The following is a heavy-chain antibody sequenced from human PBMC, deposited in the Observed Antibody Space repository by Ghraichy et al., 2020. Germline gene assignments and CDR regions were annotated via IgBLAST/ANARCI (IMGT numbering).Heavy chain of an antibody. CDR1: GFSFTSHS. D-gene: IGHD4-17*01. Sequence: GGSLRLSCTASGFSFTSHSMNWVRQAPGKGPEWVSYITNVGVTMYGDSVKGRFSISRDNAKNSLYLQMNSQRAEDTAGYYCEREGYFGNYYFWFDLWGQGTLVTVSS. J-gene: IGHJ5*02. CDR2: ITNVGVTM. CDR3: EREGYFGNYYFWFDL. V-gene: IGHV3-48*01.